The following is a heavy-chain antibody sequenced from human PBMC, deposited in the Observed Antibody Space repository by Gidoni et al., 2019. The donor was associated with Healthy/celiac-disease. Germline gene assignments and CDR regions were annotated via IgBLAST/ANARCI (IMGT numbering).Heavy chain of an antibody. Sequence: QLQLQESGPGLVKPSATLSLTCPVSGGSISRSSYYWGWIRQPPGKGLEWIGSIYYRWSTYYNPSLKSRVTISVDTSKNQFSLKLSSVTAADTAVYYCARAYYDFWSGYWAHNWFDPWGQGTLVTVSS. D-gene: IGHD3-3*01. J-gene: IGHJ5*02. CDR3: ARAYYDFWSGYWAHNWFDP. V-gene: IGHV4-39*01. CDR2: IYYRWST. CDR1: GGSISRSSYY.